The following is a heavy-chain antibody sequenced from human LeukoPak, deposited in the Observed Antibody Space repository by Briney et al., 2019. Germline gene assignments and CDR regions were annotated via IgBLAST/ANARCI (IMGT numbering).Heavy chain of an antibody. V-gene: IGHV1-46*01. CDR3: AREKYYDFWSGQQNWFDP. Sequence: ASVTVSCKASGYTFTSYYMHWVRQAPGQGLEWMGIINPSGGSTSYAQEFQGRVTMTRDTSTSTVYMELSSLRSEDTAVYYCAREKYYDFWSGQQNWFDPWGQGTLVTVSS. CDR1: GYTFTSYY. CDR2: INPSGGST. D-gene: IGHD3-3*01. J-gene: IGHJ5*02.